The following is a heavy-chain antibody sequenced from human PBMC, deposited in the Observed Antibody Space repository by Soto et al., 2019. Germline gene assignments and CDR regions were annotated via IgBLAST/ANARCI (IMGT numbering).Heavy chain of an antibody. Sequence: PGGSLRLSCAASGFTFSSYSMSWIRQAPGKGLEWVSNIRTSGSTINYADSVKGRFTISRDNAKNSLYLQMNSLRAEDTAVYYCARVSPPLDYWGQGTLVTVSS. CDR3: ARVSPPLDY. CDR2: IRTSGSTI. V-gene: IGHV3-11*01. J-gene: IGHJ4*02. CDR1: GFTFSSYS.